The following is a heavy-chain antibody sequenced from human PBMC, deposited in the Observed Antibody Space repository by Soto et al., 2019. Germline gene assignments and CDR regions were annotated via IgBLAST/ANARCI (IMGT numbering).Heavy chain of an antibody. Sequence: PGGSLRLSCAASGFTFSGYYMSWVRQAPGKGLEWVANIKQDGSDTSYVDSVKGRFTISRDNAKNLLYLQMNSLRAEDTAVYYCARDRMPIRYNGLDVWGQGTTVTVSS. CDR3: ARDRMPIRYNGLDV. CDR2: IKQDGSDT. CDR1: GFTFSGYY. D-gene: IGHD2-2*01. J-gene: IGHJ6*02. V-gene: IGHV3-7*03.